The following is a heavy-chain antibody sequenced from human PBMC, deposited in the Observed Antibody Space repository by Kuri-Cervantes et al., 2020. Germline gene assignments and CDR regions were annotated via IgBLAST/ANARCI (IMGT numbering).Heavy chain of an antibody. CDR2: IWYDGSNK. CDR1: GFTFSSYG. J-gene: IGHJ4*02. D-gene: IGHD3-10*01. CDR3: ARSLAFGESDY. Sequence: GESLKISCAASGFTFSSYGMHWVRQAPGKGLEWVAVIWYDGSNKYYADSVKGRFTISRDNSKNTLYLQMNSLRAEDTAVYYCARSLAFGESDYWGQGTLVTVSS. V-gene: IGHV3-33*01.